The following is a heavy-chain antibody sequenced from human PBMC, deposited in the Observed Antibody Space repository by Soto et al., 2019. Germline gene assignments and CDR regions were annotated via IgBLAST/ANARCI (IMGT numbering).Heavy chain of an antibody. CDR2: NYHSGTT. Sequence: PSETLSLTCAVSGVPISTYYWSWIRQPPGKGLEWIGYNYHSGTTNYNPSLKSRVTISVDTSKNQFSLRLTSVPAADTAVYYCVREAYMGYAYAIDYWGQGTLVTVSS. CDR3: VREAYMGYAYAIDY. J-gene: IGHJ4*02. D-gene: IGHD5-12*01. V-gene: IGHV4-59*01. CDR1: GVPISTYY.